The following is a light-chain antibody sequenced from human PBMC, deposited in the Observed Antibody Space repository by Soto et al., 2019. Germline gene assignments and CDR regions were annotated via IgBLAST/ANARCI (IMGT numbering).Light chain of an antibody. CDR1: QGISSA. J-gene: IGKJ4*01. CDR2: DAS. Sequence: AIQLTQSPSSLSASVGDRVTITCRASQGISSALAWYQQRPGKAPNLLIYDASTLESGVPSRFSGSGSGTDFTLNISGLQPEDFATYYCQQFTTYPPTFGGGTKVEIK. V-gene: IGKV1-13*02. CDR3: QQFTTYPPT.